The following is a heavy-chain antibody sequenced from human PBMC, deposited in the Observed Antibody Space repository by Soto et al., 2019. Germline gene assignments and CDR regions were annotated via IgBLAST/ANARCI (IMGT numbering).Heavy chain of an antibody. CDR3: ASRWGFTFDY. D-gene: IGHD1-26*01. CDR1: GGSISSYY. CDR2: IYYSGST. Sequence: QVQLQESGPGLVKPSETLSLTCTVSGGSISSYYWSWIRQPPGKGLEWIGDIYYSGSTNYNPSPKVRVTISVDTSTTPFSLQLSSVTAADTAVSSCASRWGFTFDYWGQGTLVTVSS. J-gene: IGHJ4*02. V-gene: IGHV4-59*08.